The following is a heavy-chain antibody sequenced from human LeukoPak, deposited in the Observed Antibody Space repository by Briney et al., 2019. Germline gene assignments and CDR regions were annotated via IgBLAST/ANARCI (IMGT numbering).Heavy chain of an antibody. J-gene: IGHJ5*02. Sequence: SQTLSLTCAISGDSVSSNSVTWNWIRQPPSRGLEWLGRTYYRSTWYNDYAVSVRGRITVNPDTSKNQFSLHLNSVTPEDTAVYYCARRLTQYDCFDPWGQGILVTVS. V-gene: IGHV6-1*01. D-gene: IGHD2-2*01. CDR3: ARRLTQYDCFDP. CDR2: TYYRSTWYN. CDR1: GDSVSSNSVT.